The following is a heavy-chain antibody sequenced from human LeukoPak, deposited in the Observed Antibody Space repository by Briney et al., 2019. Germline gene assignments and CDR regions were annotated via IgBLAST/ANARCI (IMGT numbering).Heavy chain of an antibody. Sequence: PGGSLRLSCAASGFTFSHFWMSWVRQAPGKGLEWVAYIKKTGSETYYVDSVKGRFTITRDNTRSSLFLQMYSLRAEDTAVYFCVREDGYCSGGNCCSYFDSWGQGTLVTVSS. D-gene: IGHD2-15*01. CDR3: VREDGYCSGGNCCSYFDS. CDR2: IKKTGSET. CDR1: GFTFSHFW. V-gene: IGHV3-7*01. J-gene: IGHJ4*02.